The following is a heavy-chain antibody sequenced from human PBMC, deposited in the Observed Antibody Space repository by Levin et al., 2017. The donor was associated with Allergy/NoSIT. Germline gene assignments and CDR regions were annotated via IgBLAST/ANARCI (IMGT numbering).Heavy chain of an antibody. J-gene: IGHJ4*02. CDR2: IYYSGST. V-gene: IGHV4-59*01. CDR3: ARVGSSGYYSYFVY. Sequence: SETLSLTCTVSGGSISSYYWSWIRQPPGKGLEWIGYIYYSGSTNYNPSLKSRVTISVDTSKNQFSLKLSSVTAADAAVYYCARVGSSGYYSYFVYWGQGTLVTVSS. D-gene: IGHD3-22*01. CDR1: GGSISSYY.